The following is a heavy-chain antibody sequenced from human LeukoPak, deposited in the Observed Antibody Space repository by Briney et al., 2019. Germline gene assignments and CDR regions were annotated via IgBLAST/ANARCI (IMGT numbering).Heavy chain of an antibody. D-gene: IGHD3-10*01. CDR2: IIPIFGTA. Sequence: GSSVKVSCKASGGTFSSYAISWLRQAPGQGLEWMGGIIPIFGTANYAQKFQGRVTITTDESTSTAYMELSSLRSEDTAVYYCARVGAYYYGSGSYSPHDAFDIWGQGTMVTVSS. J-gene: IGHJ3*02. V-gene: IGHV1-69*05. CDR1: GGTFSSYA. CDR3: ARVGAYYYGSGSYSPHDAFDI.